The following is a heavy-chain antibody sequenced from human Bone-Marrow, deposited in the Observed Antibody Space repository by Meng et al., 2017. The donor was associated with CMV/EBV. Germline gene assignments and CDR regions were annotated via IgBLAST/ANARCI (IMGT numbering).Heavy chain of an antibody. D-gene: IGHD3-9*01. Sequence: SGPTLVKPTQTLTLTCTFSGFSLSTSGMCVSWIRQPPGKALEWLAHIFSNDEKSYSTSLKSRLTISKDTSKSQVVLTMTNMDPVDTATYYCARIRRPKYYDILTGYPTRAFDPWGQGTLVTVSS. CDR1: GFSLSTSGMC. J-gene: IGHJ5*02. CDR2: IFSNDEK. V-gene: IGHV2-26*01. CDR3: ARIRRPKYYDILTGYPTRAFDP.